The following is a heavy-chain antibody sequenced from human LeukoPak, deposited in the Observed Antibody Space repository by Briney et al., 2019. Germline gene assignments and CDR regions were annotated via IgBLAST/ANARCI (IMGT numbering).Heavy chain of an antibody. CDR1: GGSISSSSYY. CDR3: VRDDYDDDTRRFDP. CDR2: SYYSGNT. V-gene: IGHV4-39*07. Sequence: PSETLSLTCTVSGGSISSSSYYWGWIRQPPGKGLEWIGSSYYSGNTHYNTSLKSRVTISVDTSKNQFSLKLSSVTAAATAVYYCVRDDYDDDTRRFDPWGQGTQVTVSS. J-gene: IGHJ5*02. D-gene: IGHD4-17*01.